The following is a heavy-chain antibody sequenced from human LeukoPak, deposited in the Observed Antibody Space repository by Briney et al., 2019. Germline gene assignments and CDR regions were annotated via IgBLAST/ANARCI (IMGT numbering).Heavy chain of an antibody. CDR2: IKQDGSEK. D-gene: IGHD3-22*01. Sequence: GGSLRLSCAASGFTFSKYWMNWVRQAPGKGLEWVANIKQDGSEKNYVDSVKGRFTISRDNAQNSLYLQMNGLRAEDTAVYYCARVVGDTSSYLPFYWGQGTLVTVSS. CDR3: ARVVGDTSSYLPFY. V-gene: IGHV3-7*05. CDR1: GFTFSKYW. J-gene: IGHJ4*02.